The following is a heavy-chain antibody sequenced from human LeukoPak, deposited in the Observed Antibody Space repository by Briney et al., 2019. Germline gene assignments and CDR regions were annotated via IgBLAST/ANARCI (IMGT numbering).Heavy chain of an antibody. D-gene: IGHD3-3*01. Sequence: PGGSLRLSCAASGFTFSSYGLHWVRQAPGKGLEWVAFIGYDGSNKYYADSVKGRFTISRDNSKNTLYLQMNSLRAEDTAVYYCAKDNDFCSGVDAFDIWGQGTMVTVSS. CDR3: AKDNDFCSGVDAFDI. J-gene: IGHJ3*02. CDR1: GFTFSSYG. CDR2: IGYDGSNK. V-gene: IGHV3-30*02.